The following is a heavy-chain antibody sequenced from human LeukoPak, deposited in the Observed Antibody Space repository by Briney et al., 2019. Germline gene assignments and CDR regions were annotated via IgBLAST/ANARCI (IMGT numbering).Heavy chain of an antibody. V-gene: IGHV1-24*01. Sequence: GASVKVSCKVSGYTLTELSMHWVRQAPGKGLEWMGGFDPEDGETTYAQKFQGRVTMTEDTSTDTAYMELSSLRSEDTAVYYCATSWVTMVRGVIKSPNWFDPWGQGTLVTVSS. CDR2: FDPEDGET. CDR1: GYTLTELS. J-gene: IGHJ5*02. CDR3: ATSWVTMVRGVIKSPNWFDP. D-gene: IGHD3-10*01.